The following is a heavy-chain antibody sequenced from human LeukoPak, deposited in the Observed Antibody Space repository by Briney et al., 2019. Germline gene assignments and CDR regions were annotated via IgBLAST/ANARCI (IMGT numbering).Heavy chain of an antibody. CDR1: GFTFSSYA. CDR2: ISGSGGST. J-gene: IGHJ4*02. D-gene: IGHD6-13*01. Sequence: PGGSLRLSCAASGFTFSSYAMSWVRQAPGRGLEWASAISGSGGSTYYADSVKGRFTISRDNSKNTLYLQMNSLRAEDTAVYYCANVQQLVPENYWGQGTLVTVSS. V-gene: IGHV3-23*01. CDR3: ANVQQLVPENY.